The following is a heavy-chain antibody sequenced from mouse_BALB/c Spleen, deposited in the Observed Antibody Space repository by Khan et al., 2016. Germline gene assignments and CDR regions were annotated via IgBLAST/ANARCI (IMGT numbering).Heavy chain of an antibody. J-gene: IGHJ3*01. D-gene: IGHD2-4*01. CDR1: GFNIKDTY. CDR2: IDPANGNT. Sequence: VRLQQSGAELVKPGASVKLSCTASGFNIKDTYMHWVKQRPEQGLEWIGRIDPANGNTKYDPKFQGKATITADTSSNTAYLQLSSLTSEDTAVYYCARSPYDYDVGFVYWGQGTLVTVSA. CDR3: ARSPYDYDVGFVY. V-gene: IGHV14-3*02.